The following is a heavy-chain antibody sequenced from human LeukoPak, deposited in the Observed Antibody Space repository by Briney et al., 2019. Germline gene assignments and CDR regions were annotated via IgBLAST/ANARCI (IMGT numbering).Heavy chain of an antibody. CDR3: ARHIKSQSFDYRDYYYIDV. J-gene: IGHJ6*03. D-gene: IGHD4-11*01. CDR1: GFTFSSYA. CDR2: ISSNGGST. Sequence: PGGSLRLSCAASGFTFSSYAMHWVRQAPGKGLEYVSAISSNGGSTYYANSVKGRFTISRDNSKNTLYLQMGSLRAEDMAVYYCARHIKSQSFDYRDYYYIDVWGKGTTVTVSS. V-gene: IGHV3-64*01.